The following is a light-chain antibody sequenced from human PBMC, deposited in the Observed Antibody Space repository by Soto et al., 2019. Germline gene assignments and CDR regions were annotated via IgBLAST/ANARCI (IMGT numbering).Light chain of an antibody. CDR2: DVS. CDR3: SSYTSSSTPVV. V-gene: IGLV2-14*01. J-gene: IGLJ2*01. CDR1: SSDVGGYNY. Sequence: QSVLTQPASVSGSPGQSITISCTGTSSDVGGYNYVSWYQQHPGKAPKLMIYDVSNRPLGVSNRFSGSKFGNTASLTIFGLQAEDEADYYCSSYTSSSTPVVFGGGTKLTVL.